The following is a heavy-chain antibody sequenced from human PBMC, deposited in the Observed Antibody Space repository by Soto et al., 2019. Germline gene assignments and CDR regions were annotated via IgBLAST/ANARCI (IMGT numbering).Heavy chain of an antibody. D-gene: IGHD3-10*01. V-gene: IGHV3-74*01. CDR3: ARDSGYGSRASVNHYLDY. J-gene: IGHJ4*01. CDR2: ISRDGTET. CDR1: GFTFRSYW. Sequence: PGWSLRLSRAASGFTFRSYWMHWVRQAPGKGLVWVSRISRDGTETAYADSVKGRFSISRDNAKDTLYLQMNSLRAEDTAVYFCARDSGYGSRASVNHYLDYWGQGTLVTVSS.